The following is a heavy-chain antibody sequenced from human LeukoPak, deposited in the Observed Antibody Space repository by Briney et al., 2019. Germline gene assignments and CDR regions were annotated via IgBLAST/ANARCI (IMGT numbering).Heavy chain of an antibody. J-gene: IGHJ3*02. CDR3: ASYKYTMVRGVITHDAFDI. CDR2: IYHSGST. Sequence: SETLSLTCTVAGYSISSGYYWGWIRQPPGKGLEWIGSIYHSGSTYYNPSLKSRVTISVDTSKNQFSLKLSSVTAADTAVYYCASYKYTMVRGVITHDAFDIWGQGTMVTVSS. D-gene: IGHD3-10*01. V-gene: IGHV4-38-2*02. CDR1: GYSISSGYY.